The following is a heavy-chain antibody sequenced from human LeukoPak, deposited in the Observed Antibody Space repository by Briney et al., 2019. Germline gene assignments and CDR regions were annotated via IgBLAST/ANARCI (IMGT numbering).Heavy chain of an antibody. J-gene: IGHJ4*02. V-gene: IGHV4-39*07. Sequence: SETLSLTCTVSGGSISSSSYYWGWIRQPPGKGLEWIGRIYYSGSTYYNPSLKSRVTISVDTSKNQFSLKLSSVTAADTAVYYCARATYYYDSSGYSGFDYWGQGTLVTVSS. D-gene: IGHD3-22*01. CDR1: GGSISSSSYY. CDR3: ARATYYYDSSGYSGFDY. CDR2: IYYSGST.